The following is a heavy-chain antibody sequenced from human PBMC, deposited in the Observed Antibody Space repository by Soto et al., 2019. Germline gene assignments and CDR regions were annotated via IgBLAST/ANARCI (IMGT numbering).Heavy chain of an antibody. D-gene: IGHD5-12*01. CDR1: GFTFSSYA. V-gene: IGHV3-23*01. Sequence: EVQLLESGGGLVQPGGSLRLSCAASGFTFSSYAMSWVRQAPGKGLEWVSALSGSGGSTYYADSVKGRFTISRDNSKNTMDLQMNGRRAEDTAVYYCAKDLPQESGYEGGGGYYFDYWGQGTLVTVSA. CDR2: LSGSGGST. J-gene: IGHJ4*02. CDR3: AKDLPQESGYEGGGGYYFDY.